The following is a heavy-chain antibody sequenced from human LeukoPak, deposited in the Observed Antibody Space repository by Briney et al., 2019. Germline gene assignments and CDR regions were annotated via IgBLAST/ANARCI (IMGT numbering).Heavy chain of an antibody. D-gene: IGHD2-2*02. V-gene: IGHV4-61*02. CDR1: GGSISSGSYY. CDR3: AADTEY. CDR2: IYTSGST. J-gene: IGHJ4*02. Sequence: SETLSLTCTVSGGSISSGSYYCSWIRQPAGKGLEWIGRIYTSGSTNYNPSLKSRVTISVDTSKNQFSLKLSSVTAADTAVYYCAADTEYWGQGTLVTVSS.